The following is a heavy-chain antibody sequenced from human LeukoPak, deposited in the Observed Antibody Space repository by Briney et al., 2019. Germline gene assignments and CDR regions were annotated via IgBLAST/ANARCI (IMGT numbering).Heavy chain of an antibody. J-gene: IGHJ5*02. CDR1: GDSVSSNSAA. V-gene: IGHV6-1*01. CDR2: TYYRSKWYN. D-gene: IGHD4-11*01. CDR3: ARTMTTVMPRADWFDP. Sequence: SQTLSLTCAISGDSVSSNSAAWNWIRQSPSRGLEWLGRTYYRSKWYNDYAVSAKSRITINPDTSKNQFSLQLNSATPEDTAVYYCARTMTTVMPRADWFDPWGQGTLVTVSS.